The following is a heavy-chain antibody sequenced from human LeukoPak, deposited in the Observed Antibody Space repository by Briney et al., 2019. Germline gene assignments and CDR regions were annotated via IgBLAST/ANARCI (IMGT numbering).Heavy chain of an antibody. CDR3: ARPHYDILTGYSYFDY. CDR1: GFTFSSYW. V-gene: IGHV3-7*01. CDR2: IKQDGSEK. D-gene: IGHD3-9*01. Sequence: GGSLRLSCAASGFTFSSYWMSWVRQAPGKGLEWVANIKQDGSEKYYVDSVKGRFTISRDNAKNSLYLQMNSLRAEDTAVYYCARPHYDILTGYSYFDYWGQGTLVTVSS. J-gene: IGHJ4*02.